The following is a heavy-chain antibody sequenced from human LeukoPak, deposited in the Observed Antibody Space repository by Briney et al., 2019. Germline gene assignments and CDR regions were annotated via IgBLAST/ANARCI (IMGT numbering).Heavy chain of an antibody. V-gene: IGHV4-59*11. CDR3: ARVTGSGWYFDY. CDR2: IYYSGST. Sequence: PSETLSLTCTVSGGSISSHYWSWIRQPPGKGLEWIGYIYYSGSTNYNPSLKSRVTISVDTSKNQFSLKLSSVTAADTAVYYCARVTGSGWYFDYWGQGTLVTVSS. CDR1: GGSISSHY. J-gene: IGHJ4*02. D-gene: IGHD6-19*01.